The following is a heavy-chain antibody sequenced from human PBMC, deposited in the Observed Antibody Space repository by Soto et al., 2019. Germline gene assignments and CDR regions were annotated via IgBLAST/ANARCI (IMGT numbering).Heavy chain of an antibody. D-gene: IGHD3-22*01. CDR1: GFTFSNYG. CDR3: ARDQSGDSRGP. Sequence: QVQLVESGGGVVQPGRSLRLSCAASGFTFSNYGMHWVRQAPGKGLEWVAVIWYDGSNKYYADSVKGRFTISRDNSKNTLDLQMNSLRAEDPAVYYCARDQSGDSRGPWGQGTLVTVSS. V-gene: IGHV3-33*01. J-gene: IGHJ5*02. CDR2: IWYDGSNK.